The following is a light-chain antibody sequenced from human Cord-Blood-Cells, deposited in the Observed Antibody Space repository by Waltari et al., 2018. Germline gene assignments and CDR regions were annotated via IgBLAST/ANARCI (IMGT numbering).Light chain of an antibody. Sequence: QSALTQPRSVSGPPGQSVTISCTGTSSAVGGYNYVSWYQQHPGKAPKLMIYDVSKRPSGVPDRFSGSKSGNTASLTISGLQAEDEADYYCCSYAGSYTLVFGGGTKLTVL. CDR1: SSAVGGYNY. J-gene: IGLJ2*01. CDR3: CSYAGSYTLV. V-gene: IGLV2-11*01. CDR2: DVS.